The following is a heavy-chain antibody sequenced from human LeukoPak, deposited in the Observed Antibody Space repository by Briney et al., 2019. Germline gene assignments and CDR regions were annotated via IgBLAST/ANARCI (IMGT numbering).Heavy chain of an antibody. CDR1: GYTFTGYY. Sequence: ASVKVSCKASGYTFTGYYMHWVRQAPGRGLEWMGWINPNSGGTNYAQKFQGRVTMTRDTSISTAYMELSRLRSDDTAVYYCASGGLRIAARPGYYYYYYMDVWGKGTTVTVSS. D-gene: IGHD6-6*01. J-gene: IGHJ6*03. CDR2: INPNSGGT. V-gene: IGHV1-2*02. CDR3: ASGGLRIAARPGYYYYYYMDV.